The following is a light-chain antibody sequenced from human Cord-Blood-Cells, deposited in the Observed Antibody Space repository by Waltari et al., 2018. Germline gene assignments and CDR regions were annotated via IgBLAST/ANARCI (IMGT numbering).Light chain of an antibody. CDR3: YSTDSSGNYV. CDR1: ALPKQL. V-gene: IGLV3-10*01. CDR2: EDS. J-gene: IGLJ1*01. Sequence: SYELTQPPSVSVSPGQTARITCSGDALPKQLAYWYQQKSGQAPVLVIYEDSKRPSGIPERFSGSSSGTMATLTISGAQVEDEADYYCYSTDSSGNYVFGTGTKVTVL.